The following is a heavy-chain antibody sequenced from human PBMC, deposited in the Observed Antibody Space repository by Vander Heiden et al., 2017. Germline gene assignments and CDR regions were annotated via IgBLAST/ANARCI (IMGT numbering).Heavy chain of an antibody. CDR2: ISYYGSNK. V-gene: IGHV3-30*18. J-gene: IGHJ4*02. CDR3: AKDRRFEVVTAIRVDY. CDR1: GSTFRSYG. D-gene: IGHD2-21*02. Sequence: QVQLVESGGGVVQPGRSVRLPCAASGSTFRSYGMHWVRQAPGKGLEWVAVISYYGSNKYYADSVKGRFTISRDNSKNTLYLQMNSLRAEDTAVYYCAKDRRFEVVTAIRVDYWGQGTLVTVSS.